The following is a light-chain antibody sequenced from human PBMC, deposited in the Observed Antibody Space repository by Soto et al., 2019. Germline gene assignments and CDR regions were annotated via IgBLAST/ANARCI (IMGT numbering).Light chain of an antibody. Sequence: DIQMTQSPSTLSASVGDRVTITCRASQSISTWLAWYHQKPGKAPKLLISSASSPESGVPSRFSGSGSGTEFSLAISSLQPDDFATYYCQQYNYYPYTFGEGTKLEIK. J-gene: IGKJ2*01. CDR2: SAS. CDR3: QQYNYYPYT. V-gene: IGKV1-5*01. CDR1: QSISTW.